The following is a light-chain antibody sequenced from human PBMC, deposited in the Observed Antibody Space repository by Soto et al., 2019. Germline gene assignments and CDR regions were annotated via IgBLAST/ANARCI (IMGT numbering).Light chain of an antibody. CDR2: GNS. CDR1: SSNIGAGYD. J-gene: IGLJ2*01. CDR3: QSYDSSLSVV. V-gene: IGLV1-40*01. Sequence: QSVLTQPPSVSGAPGQRVTISCTGSSSNIGAGYDVHWYQQLPGTAPKLLIYGNSNRPSGVPDRFSGSKSGTSASLAITKLQAEDEADYYWQSYDSSLSVVFGGGTKLTVL.